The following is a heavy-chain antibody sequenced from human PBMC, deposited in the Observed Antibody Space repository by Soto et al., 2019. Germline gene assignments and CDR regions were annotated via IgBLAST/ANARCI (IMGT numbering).Heavy chain of an antibody. V-gene: IGHV3-7*03. CDR1: GFTFSSYW. Sequence: GGSLRLSCAASGFTFSSYWMSWVRQAPGKGLEWVANIKQDGSEKYYVDSVKGRFTISRDNAKNSLYLQMNSPSAEATAAYSCARDPRSDYWGQGTLVTVSS. CDR2: IKQDGSEK. CDR3: ARDPRSDY. J-gene: IGHJ4*02.